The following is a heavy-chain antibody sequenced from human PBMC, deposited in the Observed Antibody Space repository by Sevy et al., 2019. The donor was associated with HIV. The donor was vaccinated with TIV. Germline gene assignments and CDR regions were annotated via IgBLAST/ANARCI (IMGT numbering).Heavy chain of an antibody. CDR1: GFTFSDYY. J-gene: IGHJ4*02. CDR2: ISSSGSTI. D-gene: IGHD3-22*01. Sequence: GGSLRLSCAASGFTFSDYYMSWIRQAPGKGLEWVSYISSSGSTIYYADSVKGRFTISRDNAKNSLYLQMNSLRAEDTAVYYCARARGPLYYYDSSGDDYFDYWGQGTLVTVSS. V-gene: IGHV3-11*01. CDR3: ARARGPLYYYDSSGDDYFDY.